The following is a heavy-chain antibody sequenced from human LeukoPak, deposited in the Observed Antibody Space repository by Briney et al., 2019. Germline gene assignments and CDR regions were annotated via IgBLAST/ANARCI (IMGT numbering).Heavy chain of an antibody. CDR1: GFTFSSYE. J-gene: IGHJ4*02. Sequence: LRLSCAASGFTFSSYEMNWVRQAPGKGLEWLASIYHSGTIYYNPSLKSRVTISVDTSKNQFSLKLTSVTAADTAVYYCARGLGRQQLVSPFDYWGQGTLVTVSS. CDR2: IYHSGTI. CDR3: ARGLGRQQLVSPFDY. V-gene: IGHV4-38-2*01. D-gene: IGHD6-13*01.